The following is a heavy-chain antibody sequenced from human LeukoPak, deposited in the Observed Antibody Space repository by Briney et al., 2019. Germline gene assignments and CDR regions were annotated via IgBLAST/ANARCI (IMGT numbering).Heavy chain of an antibody. V-gene: IGHV3-30*04. Sequence: PGRSLRLSCAAPGFTFSSYAMHWVRQAPGKGLEWVAVISYDGSNKYYADSVKGRFTISRDNSKNTLYLQMNSLRAEDTAVYYCARTQWELLGNWGQGTLVTVSS. CDR2: ISYDGSNK. D-gene: IGHD1-26*01. CDR3: ARTQWELLGN. CDR1: GFTFSSYA. J-gene: IGHJ4*02.